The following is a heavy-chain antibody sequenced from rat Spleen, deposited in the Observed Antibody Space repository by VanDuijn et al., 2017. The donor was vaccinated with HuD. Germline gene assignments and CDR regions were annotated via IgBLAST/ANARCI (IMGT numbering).Heavy chain of an antibody. Sequence: EVQLVESGGGLVQPGRSLKLSCAASGFTFSNYYMAWVRQAPTKGLEWVAYISPGGGSTYHRDSVKGRFTISRDNAKSTLYLQMDSLRSEDTATYYCTTDYGGYGDYWGQGVMVTVSS. D-gene: IGHD1-11*01. J-gene: IGHJ2*01. CDR3: TTDYGGYGDY. V-gene: IGHV5-27*01. CDR1: GFTFSNYY. CDR2: ISPGGGST.